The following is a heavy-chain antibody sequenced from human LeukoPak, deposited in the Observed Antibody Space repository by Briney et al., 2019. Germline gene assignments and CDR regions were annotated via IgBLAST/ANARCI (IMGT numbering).Heavy chain of an antibody. CDR2: IYYSGST. D-gene: IGHD3-9*01. Sequence: SETLSLTCTVSGGSISSSSYSWGWIRQPPGKGLEWIGSIYYSGSTYYNPSLKSRVTISVDTSKNQFSLKLSSVTAADTAVYYCARHDALSLVFDYWGQGTLVTVSS. CDR1: GGSISSSSYS. CDR3: ARHDALSLVFDY. J-gene: IGHJ4*02. V-gene: IGHV4-39*01.